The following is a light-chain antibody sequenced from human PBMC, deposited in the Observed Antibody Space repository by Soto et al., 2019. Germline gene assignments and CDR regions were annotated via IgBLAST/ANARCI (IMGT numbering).Light chain of an antibody. CDR1: QSVSSSF. CDR2: GAS. V-gene: IGKV3-20*01. J-gene: IGKJ2*01. CDR3: QQCHTSSYT. Sequence: EIGLTQSPGTLSLSPGERATLSCRASQSVSSSFLAWYQQKPGQAPRLLIYGASNRASGISGRFSGSGSGTDVTLTISGLEPEDFAVYYCQQCHTSSYTFGQGTKLEF.